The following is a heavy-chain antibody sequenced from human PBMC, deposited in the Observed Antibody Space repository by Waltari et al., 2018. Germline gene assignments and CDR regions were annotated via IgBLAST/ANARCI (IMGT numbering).Heavy chain of an antibody. CDR1: GGSISSYY. CDR2: IYTSGST. Sequence: QVQLQESGPGLVKPSETLSLTCTVSGGSISSYYWSWIRQPAGKGLEWIGRIYTSGSTNYNPSLKSRVTMSVDTSKNQFSLKLSSVTAADTAVYYCARVATGGAYANSGSYWGYYYYMDVWGKGTTVTISS. V-gene: IGHV4-4*07. J-gene: IGHJ6*03. CDR3: ARVATGGAYANSGSYWGYYYYMDV. D-gene: IGHD1-26*01.